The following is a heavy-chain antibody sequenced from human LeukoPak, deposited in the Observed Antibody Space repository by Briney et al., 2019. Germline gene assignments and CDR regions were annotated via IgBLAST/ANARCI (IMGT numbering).Heavy chain of an antibody. CDR1: GGSISGSSYY. CDR2: INHSGST. Sequence: SETLSLTCTVSGGSISGSSYYWSWIRQPPGKGLEWIGEINHSGSTNYNPSLKSRVTISVDTSKNQFSLKLSSVTAADTAVYYCARGQENYYDSSGYYQLFDYWGQGTLVTVSS. V-gene: IGHV4-39*07. J-gene: IGHJ4*02. CDR3: ARGQENYYDSSGYYQLFDY. D-gene: IGHD3-22*01.